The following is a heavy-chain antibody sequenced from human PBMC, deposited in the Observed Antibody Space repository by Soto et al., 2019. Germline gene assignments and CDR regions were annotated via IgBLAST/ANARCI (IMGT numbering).Heavy chain of an antibody. Sequence: RLSCAASGFTFSDAWMSWVRQAPGKGLDWVGRIKSKSDGGTTEYAAPVRGRFTISRDDSKNTLYLQMNSLKTEDTAVYYCTTDLWRIAVVVGSTGYFNTWGQGTPVTVSS. D-gene: IGHD2-15*01. V-gene: IGHV3-15*01. CDR1: GFTFSDAW. CDR3: TTDLWRIAVVVGSTGYFNT. CDR2: IKSKSDGGTT. J-gene: IGHJ5*02.